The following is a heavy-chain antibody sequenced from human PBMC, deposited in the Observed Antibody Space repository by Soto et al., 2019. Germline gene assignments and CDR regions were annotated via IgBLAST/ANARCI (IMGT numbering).Heavy chain of an antibody. J-gene: IGHJ4*02. CDR3: AGVGPDYGEYEAFDF. D-gene: IGHD4-17*01. V-gene: IGHV4-59*01. CDR2: IYHTGST. Sequence: SETLSLTCTVSGGSISRYYWSWIRQSPGKGLEWIAYIYHTGSTKYNPSLESRVTLSVDTSKNQFSLKLNSVTAADTAIYYCAGVGPDYGEYEAFDFWGQGTLVTVSS. CDR1: GGSISRYY.